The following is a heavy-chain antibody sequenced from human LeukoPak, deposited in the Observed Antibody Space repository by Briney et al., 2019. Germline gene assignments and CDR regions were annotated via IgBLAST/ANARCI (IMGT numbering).Heavy chain of an antibody. CDR3: AAGDYFDY. J-gene: IGHJ4*02. V-gene: IGHV3-7*01. CDR2: IKQYGSEK. D-gene: IGHD7-27*01. Sequence: QAGGSLPLSCAASGFTFGSYWMSWVREAPGKGLEWVANIKQYGSEKNYVDSVKGRFTISRDNAKNAVYLQMNSLRAEVTAVYYCAAGDYFDYWGQGILVAVSS. CDR1: GFTFGSYW.